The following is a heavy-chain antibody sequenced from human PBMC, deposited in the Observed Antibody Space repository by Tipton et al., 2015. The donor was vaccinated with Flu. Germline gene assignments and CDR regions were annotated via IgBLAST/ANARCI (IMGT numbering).Heavy chain of an antibody. J-gene: IGHJ4*02. Sequence: TLSLTCSISGDSISSDYYWGWIRQPPGKGLEWIGEINHSGSTNYNPSLKSRVTISVDKSKNQFSLKLSSVTAADTAVYYCARPGVAEYSFDYWGQGTLVTVSS. CDR2: INHSGST. CDR1: GDSISSDYY. V-gene: IGHV4-38-2*01. D-gene: IGHD1-14*01. CDR3: ARPGVAEYSFDY.